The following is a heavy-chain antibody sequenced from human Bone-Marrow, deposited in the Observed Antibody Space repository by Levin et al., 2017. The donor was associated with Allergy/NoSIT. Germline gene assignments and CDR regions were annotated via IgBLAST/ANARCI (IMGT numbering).Heavy chain of an antibody. Sequence: RGESLKISCSASGFTFSSYAMHWVRQAPGKGLEYVSAISSNGGSTYYADSVQGRFTISRDNSKNTLYLQMSSLRAEDTAVYYCVKCDGSGSSWRVTFDYWGQGTLVTVSS. V-gene: IGHV3-64D*06. CDR3: VKCDGSGSSWRVTFDY. CDR2: ISSNGGST. CDR1: GFTFSSYA. D-gene: IGHD3-10*01. J-gene: IGHJ4*02.